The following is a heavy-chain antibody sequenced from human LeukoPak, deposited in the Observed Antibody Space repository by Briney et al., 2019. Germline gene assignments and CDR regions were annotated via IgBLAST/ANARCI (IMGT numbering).Heavy chain of an antibody. CDR1: GFTFSSYA. D-gene: IGHD1-1*01. J-gene: IGHJ6*02. CDR2: ISGSGGST. Sequence: SGGSLRLSCAASGFTFSSYAMSWVRQAPGKGLEWVSAISGSGGSTYYADSVKGRFTISRDNSKNTLYLQMNSLRAEDTAVYYCAKEISPTTFLTYYYYGMDVWGQGTTVTVSS. V-gene: IGHV3-23*01. CDR3: AKEISPTTFLTYYYYGMDV.